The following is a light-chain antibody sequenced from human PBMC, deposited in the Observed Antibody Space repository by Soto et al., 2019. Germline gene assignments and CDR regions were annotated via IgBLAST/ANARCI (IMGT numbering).Light chain of an antibody. CDR3: QQHYTSPLT. J-gene: IGKJ4*01. Sequence: DIVMNQSPDSLAVSLGERATINCKSSQSVLYSPDNKNYLAWYQQKPGQPPHLLIYWASTRESGVPDRFSGSGSGTDFTLTISSLQAEDVAVYFCQQHYTSPLTFGGGTKVEIK. V-gene: IGKV4-1*01. CDR1: QSVLYSPDNKNY. CDR2: WAS.